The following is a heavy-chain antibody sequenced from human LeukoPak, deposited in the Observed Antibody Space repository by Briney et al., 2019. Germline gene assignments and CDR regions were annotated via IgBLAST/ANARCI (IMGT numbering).Heavy chain of an antibody. J-gene: IGHJ4*02. V-gene: IGHV4-59*01. CDR2: IYYSGST. D-gene: IGHD4-23*01. CDR1: GGSISSYY. Sequence: SETLSLTCTVSGGSISSYYWSWIRQPPGKGLECIGYIYYSGSTNYNPSLKSRVTISIDTSKNQFSLKLSSVTAADTAVYYCARGGTVVTLVGTFEKTPPDFDYWGQGTLVTVSS. CDR3: ARGGTVVTLVGTFEKTPPDFDY.